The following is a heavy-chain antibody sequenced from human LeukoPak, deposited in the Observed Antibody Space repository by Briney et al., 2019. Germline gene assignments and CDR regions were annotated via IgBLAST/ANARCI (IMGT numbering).Heavy chain of an antibody. CDR3: ARAYCANGVCYPFFDY. D-gene: IGHD2-8*01. CDR2: INSDGSST. V-gene: IGHV3-74*01. CDR1: GFTFSSYW. J-gene: IGHJ4*02. Sequence: TGGSLRLSCAASGFTFSSYWMHCVRQAPGKGLVWVSRINSDGSSTSYADSVKGRFTISRDNAKNTLYLQMNSLRAEDTAVYYCARAYCANGVCYPFFDYWGQGTPVTVSS.